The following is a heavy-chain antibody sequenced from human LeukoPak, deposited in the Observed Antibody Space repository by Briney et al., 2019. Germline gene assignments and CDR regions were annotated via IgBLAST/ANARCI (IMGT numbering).Heavy chain of an antibody. CDR2: ISSSGSTI. V-gene: IGHV3-48*03. Sequence: PGGSLRLSCAASGFTFGSYEMNWVRQAPGKGLEWVSYISSSGSTIYYADSVKGRFTISRDNAKNSLYLQMNSLRAEDTAVYYCARQIGSYGGWHWGQGTLVTVSS. CDR1: GFTFGSYE. D-gene: IGHD4-23*01. CDR3: ARQIGSYGGWH. J-gene: IGHJ4*02.